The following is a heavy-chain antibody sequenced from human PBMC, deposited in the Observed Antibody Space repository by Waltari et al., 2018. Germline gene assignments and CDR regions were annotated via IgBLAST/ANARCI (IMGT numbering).Heavy chain of an antibody. CDR3: AKDNTFTMVRGAYFDY. V-gene: IGHV3-9*01. Sequence: EVQLVESGGGLVQPGRSLRLSCAASGFTFDDYAMHWVRQAPGKGLEWVSGISWNSGSIGYADSVKGRFTISRDNAKNSLYLQMNSLRAEVTALYYCAKDNTFTMVRGAYFDYWGQGTLVTVSS. D-gene: IGHD3-10*01. CDR2: ISWNSGSI. J-gene: IGHJ4*02. CDR1: GFTFDDYA.